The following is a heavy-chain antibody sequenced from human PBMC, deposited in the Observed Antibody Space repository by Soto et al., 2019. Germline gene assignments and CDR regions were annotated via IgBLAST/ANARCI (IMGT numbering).Heavy chain of an antibody. D-gene: IGHD5-12*01. Sequence: QVQLQQWGAGLLKPSETLSLTCAVYGGSFSGYYWSWIRQPPGKGLEWIGEINHSGSTNYNPSLKSRVTISVDTSKNQFSLKLSSVTAADTAVYYCASGGIYDYCYYYMDVWGKGTTVTVSS. CDR3: ASGGIYDYCYYYMDV. CDR1: GGSFSGYY. V-gene: IGHV4-34*01. CDR2: INHSGST. J-gene: IGHJ6*03.